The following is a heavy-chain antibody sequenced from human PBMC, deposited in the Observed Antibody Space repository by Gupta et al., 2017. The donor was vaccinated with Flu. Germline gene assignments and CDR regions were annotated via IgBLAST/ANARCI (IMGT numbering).Heavy chain of an antibody. CDR3: ARQSPALKFIS. J-gene: IGHJ4*02. Sequence: SNSSSASYWKWIRRPPGKVLEWIGFIYPSGNTCEQPSLNSRVSPSRDTSKSQVDLKLTSVPGVAASVYFWARQSPALKFISWAQGSLVPVS. V-gene: IGHV4-30-4*01. CDR2: IYPSGNT. CDR1: SNSSSASY.